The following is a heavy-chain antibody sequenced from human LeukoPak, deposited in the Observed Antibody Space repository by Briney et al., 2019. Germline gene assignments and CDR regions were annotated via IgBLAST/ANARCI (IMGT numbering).Heavy chain of an antibody. J-gene: IGHJ6*03. CDR1: GRSFSGYY. D-gene: IGHD6-19*01. CDR3: ARAPAGTLLYYYYYMDV. V-gene: IGHV4-34*01. CDR2: INHSGST. Sequence: SETLSLTCAVYGRSFSGYYWSWIRQPPGKGLEWIGEINHSGSTNYNPSLKSRVTISVDTSRNQFSLKLSSVTAADTAVYYCARAPAGTLLYYYYYMDVWGKGTTVTVSS.